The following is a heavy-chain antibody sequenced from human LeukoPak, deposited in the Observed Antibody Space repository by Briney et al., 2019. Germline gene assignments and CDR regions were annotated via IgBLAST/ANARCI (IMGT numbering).Heavy chain of an antibody. CDR2: ISYDGSKK. CDR3: ARVQNSYHYDSSGYVYY. D-gene: IGHD3-22*01. J-gene: IGHJ4*02. CDR1: GFTFSSYG. V-gene: IGHV3-30*19. Sequence: GGSLRLSCAASGFTFSSYGMHWVRQAPGKGLEWVAVISYDGSKKYYADSVKGRLTISRDNSKNTLYLQMNSLRADDTAVYYCARVQNSYHYDSSGYVYYWGQGTLVTVSS.